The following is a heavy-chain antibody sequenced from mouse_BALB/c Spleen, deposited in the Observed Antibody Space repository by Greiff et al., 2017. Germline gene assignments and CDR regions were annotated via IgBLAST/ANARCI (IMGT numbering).Heavy chain of an antibody. CDR2: ISSGSSTI. Sequence: EVKLVESGAGLVQPGGSRKLSCAASGFTFSSFGMHWVRQAPEKGLEWVAYISSGSSTINYADTVKGRFTISRDNPKNTLFLQMTSLRSEDTAMYYCAKNCGGFDYWGQGTTLTVSS. J-gene: IGHJ2*01. CDR3: AKNCGGFDY. V-gene: IGHV5-17*02. D-gene: IGHD4-1*01. CDR1: GFTFSSFG.